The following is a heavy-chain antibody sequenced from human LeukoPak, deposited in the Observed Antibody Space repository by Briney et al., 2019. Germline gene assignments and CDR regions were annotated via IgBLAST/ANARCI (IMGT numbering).Heavy chain of an antibody. V-gene: IGHV1-18*01. CDR1: GYTFTSYG. D-gene: IGHD3-3*01. CDR2: ISAYNGNT. Sequence: ASVKVSCKASGYTFTSYGISWVRQAPGRGLEWMGWISAYNGNTNYAQKLQGRVTMTTDTSTSTAYMELRSLRSDDTAVYYCARVAVGTIFGVVIIREFDYWGQGTLVTVSS. CDR3: ARVAVGTIFGVVIIREFDY. J-gene: IGHJ4*02.